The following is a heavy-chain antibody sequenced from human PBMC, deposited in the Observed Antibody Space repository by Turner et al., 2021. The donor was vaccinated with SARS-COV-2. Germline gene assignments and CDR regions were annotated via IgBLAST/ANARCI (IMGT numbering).Heavy chain of an antibody. CDR3: ARRLVVQGTDDYSYYYGMDV. D-gene: IGHD3-22*01. CDR2: IYYSGST. CDR1: GFTVSSNY. Sequence: VQLVETGGGLIQPGGSLRLSCAASGFTVSSNYMSWVRQAPGKGLEWIGNIYYSGSTYYNPSLKSRVTISVDTSKNQFSLKLSSVTATDTAVYYCARRLVVQGTDDYSYYYGMDVWGQGTTVTVSS. V-gene: IGHV4-59*04. J-gene: IGHJ6*02.